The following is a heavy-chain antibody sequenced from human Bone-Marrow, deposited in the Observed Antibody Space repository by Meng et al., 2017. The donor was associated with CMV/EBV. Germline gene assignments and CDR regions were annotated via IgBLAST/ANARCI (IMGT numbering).Heavy chain of an antibody. V-gene: IGHV3-66*03. CDR3: AKELHPYYYYGMDV. CDR1: GFTVSSNY. Sequence: GESLKISCAASGFTVSSNYMSWVRQAPGKGLEWVSVIYSCGSTYYADSVKGRFTISRDNSKNTLYLQMNSLRAEDTAVYYCAKELHPYYYYGMDVWGQGTTVTVSS. D-gene: IGHD5-18*01. J-gene: IGHJ6*02. CDR2: IYSCGST.